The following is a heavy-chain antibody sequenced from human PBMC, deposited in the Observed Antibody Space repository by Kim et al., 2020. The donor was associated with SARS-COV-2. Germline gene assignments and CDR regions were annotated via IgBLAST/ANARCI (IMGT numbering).Heavy chain of an antibody. CDR3: LATTDAFDI. D-gene: IGHD1-26*01. CDR2: ISYDGSNK. V-gene: IGHV3-30*04. CDR1: GFTFSSYA. J-gene: IGHJ3*02. Sequence: GGSLRLSCAASGFTFSSYAMHWVRQAPGKGLEWVAVISYDGSNKYYADSVKGRFTISRDNSKNTLYLQMNSLRAEDTAVYYCLATTDAFDIWGQGTMVT.